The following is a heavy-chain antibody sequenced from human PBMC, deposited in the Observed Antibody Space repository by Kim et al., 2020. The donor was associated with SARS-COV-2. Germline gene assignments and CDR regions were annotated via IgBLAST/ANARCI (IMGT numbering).Heavy chain of an antibody. J-gene: IGHJ4*02. CDR1: GFTFSDYY. CDR2: IKNKTNSYTT. Sequence: GGSLRLSSVASGFTFSDYYMDWVRQAPGKGLEWVGRIKNKTNSYTTEYAASVKGRFTISRDDSKNSVYLQMNSLKIEDTTLYYCARSKGPVLFTYWSQGT. CDR3: ARSKGPVLFTY. V-gene: IGHV3-72*01.